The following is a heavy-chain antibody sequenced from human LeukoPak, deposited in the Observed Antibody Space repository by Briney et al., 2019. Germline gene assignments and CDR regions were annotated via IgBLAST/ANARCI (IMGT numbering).Heavy chain of an antibody. CDR1: GFSISSGYY. J-gene: IGHJ4*02. CDR2: IYHSGST. CDR3: ARNGTNNYFDY. V-gene: IGHV4-38-2*01. Sequence: MPSETLSLTCAVSGFSISSGYYWGWIRQPPGKGLEWIGSIYHSGSTHYNPSLKSRVTISVDTSKNQFSLKLSSVTAADTAVYYCARNGTNNYFDYWGQGTLVTVSS. D-gene: IGHD2-2*01.